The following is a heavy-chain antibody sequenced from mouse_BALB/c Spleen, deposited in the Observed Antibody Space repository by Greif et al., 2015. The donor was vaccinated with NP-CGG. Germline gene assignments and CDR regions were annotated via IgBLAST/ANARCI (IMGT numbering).Heavy chain of an antibody. CDR3: ARCGYYYCMDY. V-gene: IGHV1-55*01. Sequence: VLLQQSGAELVKPGTSVKISCKASGYNFTSYWINWVKLSPGQGLEWIGHIYPGSGGTNYNEKFKSKATLTVDTSSSTAYMHLSSVASEDSARYYCARCGYYYCMDYWGQGTSVPGSS. CDR2: IYPGSGGT. J-gene: IGHJ4*01. CDR1: GYNFTSYW.